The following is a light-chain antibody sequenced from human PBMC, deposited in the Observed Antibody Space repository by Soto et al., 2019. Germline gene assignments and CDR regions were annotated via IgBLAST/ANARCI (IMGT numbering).Light chain of an antibody. J-gene: IGLJ1*01. V-gene: IGLV1-44*01. CDR1: SSNIGRNT. CDR2: SNN. CDR3: AAWDDSLTDYV. Sequence: QSVLTQAPSASETPGQRVTISCSGGSSNIGRNTVNWYQQLPGTAPKLLIYSNNRRPSGVPDRFSGSKSGTSASLAISGLQSEDEADYSCAAWDDSLTDYVFGTGTKVHVL.